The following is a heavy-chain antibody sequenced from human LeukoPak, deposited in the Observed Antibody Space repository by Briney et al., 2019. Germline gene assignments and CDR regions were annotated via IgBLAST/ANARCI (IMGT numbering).Heavy chain of an antibody. CDR2: ISSDGSRK. Sequence: GGSLRLSCAASGFTFSSYAMHWVRQAPGKGLEWVAIISSDGSRKYYAHSVEGRFTISRDNSKNTLYLQMDSLRAEDTAVYYCARDRAWNYFDSWGQGTLVTVSS. CDR1: GFTFSSYA. V-gene: IGHV3-30*04. J-gene: IGHJ4*02. D-gene: IGHD3-3*01. CDR3: ARDRAWNYFDS.